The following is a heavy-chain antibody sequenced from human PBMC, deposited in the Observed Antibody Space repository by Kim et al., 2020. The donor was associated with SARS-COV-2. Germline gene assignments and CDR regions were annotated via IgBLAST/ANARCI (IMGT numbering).Heavy chain of an antibody. D-gene: IGHD1-26*01. CDR3: ARGSGSYSYGMDV. Sequence: YADSVKGRFTISRDNAKNSLYLQMNRLRAEDTAVYYCARGSGSYSYGMDVWGQGTTVTVSS. J-gene: IGHJ6*02. V-gene: IGHV3-11*05.